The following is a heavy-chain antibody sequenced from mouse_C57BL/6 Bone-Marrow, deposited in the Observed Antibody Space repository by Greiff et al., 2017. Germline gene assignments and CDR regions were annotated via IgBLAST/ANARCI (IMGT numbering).Heavy chain of an antibody. J-gene: IGHJ4*01. CDR3: ARTPHYYGSLYYSMDY. Sequence: VQLQQPGTELLKPGASVKLSCKASGYTFTSYWMHWVKQRPGQGLEWIGNINPSNGGTNYNEKFKSKATLTVDKSSSTAYLQLSRLTSEDSAVYYCARTPHYYGSLYYSMDYWGQGTSVTVSS. CDR1: GYTFTSYW. CDR2: INPSNGGT. V-gene: IGHV1-53*01. D-gene: IGHD1-1*01.